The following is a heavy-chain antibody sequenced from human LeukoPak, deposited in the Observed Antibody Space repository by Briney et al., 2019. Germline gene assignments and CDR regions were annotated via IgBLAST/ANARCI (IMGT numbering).Heavy chain of an antibody. V-gene: IGHV3-33*01. D-gene: IGHD3-10*01. Sequence: GGSLRLSCAASGFTFSSYGMHWVRQAPGKGLEWVAVIWYDGSNKYYADSVKGRFTISRDNFKNTLYLQMNSLRAEDTAVYYCARDRSGSGSYYEYYFDYWGQGTLVTVSS. J-gene: IGHJ4*02. CDR3: ARDRSGSGSYYEYYFDY. CDR1: GFTFSSYG. CDR2: IWYDGSNK.